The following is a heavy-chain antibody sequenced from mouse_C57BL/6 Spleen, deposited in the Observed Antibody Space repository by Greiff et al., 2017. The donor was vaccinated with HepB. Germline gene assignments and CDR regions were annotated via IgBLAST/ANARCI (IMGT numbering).Heavy chain of an antibody. CDR3: TTLIYYDYDLWFAY. J-gene: IGHJ3*01. CDR1: GFNIKDYY. Sequence: EVQLQQSGAELVRPGASVKLSCTASGFNIKDYYMHCVKQRPEQGLEWIGRIDPEDGDTEYAPKFQGKATMTADTSSNTAYLQLSSLTSEDTAVYYCTTLIYYDYDLWFAYWGQGTLVTVSA. CDR2: IDPEDGDT. V-gene: IGHV14-1*01. D-gene: IGHD2-4*01.